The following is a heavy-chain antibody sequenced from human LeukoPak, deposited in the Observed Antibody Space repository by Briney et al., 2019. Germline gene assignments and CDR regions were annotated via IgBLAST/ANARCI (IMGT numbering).Heavy chain of an antibody. Sequence: GASVKVSCKPSGYTFNNYGITWVRQAPGQGLEWMGWISAYNGNTNYAQKLQGRVTMTTDTSTSTAYMELRSLRSDDTAVYYCARGYGRYFDWLIPNYDYWGQGTLVTVSS. D-gene: IGHD3-9*01. J-gene: IGHJ4*02. V-gene: IGHV1-18*01. CDR1: GYTFNNYG. CDR2: ISAYNGNT. CDR3: ARGYGRYFDWLIPNYDY.